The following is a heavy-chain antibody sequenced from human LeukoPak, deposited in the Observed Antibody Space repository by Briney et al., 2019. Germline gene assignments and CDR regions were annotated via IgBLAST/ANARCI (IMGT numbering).Heavy chain of an antibody. D-gene: IGHD3-22*01. CDR1: GGSFSGYY. Sequence: SETLSLTCAVYGGSFSGYYWSWIRQPPGKGLEWIGEINHSGSTNYNPSLKSRVTISVDTSKNQFSLKLSSVTAADTAVYYCASHGKSDYYDSSGYTSHWSDPWGQGTLVTVSS. CDR3: ASHGKSDYYDSSGYTSHWSDP. CDR2: INHSGST. V-gene: IGHV4-34*01. J-gene: IGHJ5*02.